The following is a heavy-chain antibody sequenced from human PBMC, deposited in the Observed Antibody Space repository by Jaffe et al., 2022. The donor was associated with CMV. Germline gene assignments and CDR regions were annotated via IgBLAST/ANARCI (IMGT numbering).Heavy chain of an antibody. CDR1: GFTVSSNY. CDR2: IYSGGST. CDR3: ARAVGQPGINDAFDI. D-gene: IGHD1-26*01. J-gene: IGHJ3*02. Sequence: EVQLVETGGGLIQPGGSLRLSCAASGFTVSSNYMSWVRQAPGKGLEWVSVIYSGGSTYYADSVKGRFTISRDNSKNTLYLQMNSLRAEDTAVYYCARAVGQPGINDAFDIWGQGTMVTVSS. V-gene: IGHV3-53*02.